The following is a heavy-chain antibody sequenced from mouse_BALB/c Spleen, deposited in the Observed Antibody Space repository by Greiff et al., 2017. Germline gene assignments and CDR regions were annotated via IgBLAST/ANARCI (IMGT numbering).Heavy chain of an antibody. J-gene: IGHJ2*01. CDR1: GFAFSSYD. CDR2: ISSGGGST. D-gene: IGHD4-1*01. CDR3: ARQLGDFDY. Sequence: DVQLVESGGGLVKPGGSLKLSCAASGFAFSSYDMSWVRQTPEKRLEWVAYISSGGGSTYYPDTVKGRFTISRDNAKNTLYLQMSSLKSEDTAMYYCARQLGDFDYWGQGTTLTVSS. V-gene: IGHV5-12-1*01.